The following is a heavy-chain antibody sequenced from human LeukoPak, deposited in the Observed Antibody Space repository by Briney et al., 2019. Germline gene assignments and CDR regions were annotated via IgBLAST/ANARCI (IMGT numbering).Heavy chain of an antibody. CDR3: ARRGRQYCSGGHCYRTFAFDI. D-gene: IGHD2-15*01. CDR2: INHSGST. CDR1: GGSFSGYY. Sequence: PSETLSLTCAVYGGSFSGYYWGWIRQSPGKGLEWIGEINHSGSTNYNPSLESRVTILVDTSKNQFSLKLSSVTAADTAIYYCARRGRQYCSGGHCYRTFAFDIWGQGTMVTVSS. J-gene: IGHJ3*02. V-gene: IGHV4-34*01.